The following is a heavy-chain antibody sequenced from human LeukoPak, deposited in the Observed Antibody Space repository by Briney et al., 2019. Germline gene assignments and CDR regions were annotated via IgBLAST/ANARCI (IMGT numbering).Heavy chain of an antibody. CDR1: GGTFSSYA. V-gene: IGHV1-69*05. D-gene: IGHD4-17*01. CDR3: ARVTTDHYYYYYTDV. J-gene: IGHJ6*03. CDR2: IIPIFGTA. Sequence: SVKVSCKASGGTFSSYAISWVRQAPGQGLEWMGGIIPIFGTANYAQKFQGRVTITTDESTSTAYMELSSLRSEDTAVYYCARVTTDHYYYYYTDVWAKGPRSPSP.